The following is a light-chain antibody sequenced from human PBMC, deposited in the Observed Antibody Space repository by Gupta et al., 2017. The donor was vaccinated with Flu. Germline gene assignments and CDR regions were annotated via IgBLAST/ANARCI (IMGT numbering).Light chain of an antibody. Sequence: QSVLTQPPSASGSPGQRVTSSCSGSRLNIGINTVNWYQHLPPTAPKLLIYGSDQRPSGVPDRFSGSKSGNSASLSISGLQSEDEADYYCAAWDDSLNAYVFGTATKVTVL. V-gene: IGLV1-44*01. CDR3: AAWDDSLNAYV. J-gene: IGLJ1*01. CDR1: RLNIGINT. CDR2: GSD.